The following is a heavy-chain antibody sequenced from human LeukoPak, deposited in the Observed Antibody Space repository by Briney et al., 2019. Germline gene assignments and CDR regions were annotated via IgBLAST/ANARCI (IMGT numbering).Heavy chain of an antibody. CDR3: ARVEDTSYYYYMDV. J-gene: IGHJ6*03. Sequence: SETLSLTCTVSGGSISNYYWNWIRQPPGKGLEWIGYIYYSGTTNYNPSLKSRVSMSVDTSKNQFSLKLSSVTAADTAVYYCARVEDTSYYYYMDVWGKGTTVTVSS. CDR1: GGSISNYY. V-gene: IGHV4-59*01. D-gene: IGHD2-15*01. CDR2: IYYSGTT.